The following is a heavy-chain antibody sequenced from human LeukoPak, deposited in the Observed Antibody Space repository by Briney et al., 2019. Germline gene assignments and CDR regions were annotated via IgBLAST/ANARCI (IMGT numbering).Heavy chain of an antibody. CDR2: IYYSGST. CDR1: GGSISSGGYY. Sequence: SETLSLTCTVSGGSISSGGYYWSWIRQHPGKGLEWIGYIYYSGSTYNNPSLKSRVTISVDTSKNQFSLKLSSVTAADTAVYYCAREGDYGDYIDAFDIWGQGTMVTVSS. V-gene: IGHV4-31*03. CDR3: AREGDYGDYIDAFDI. D-gene: IGHD4-17*01. J-gene: IGHJ3*02.